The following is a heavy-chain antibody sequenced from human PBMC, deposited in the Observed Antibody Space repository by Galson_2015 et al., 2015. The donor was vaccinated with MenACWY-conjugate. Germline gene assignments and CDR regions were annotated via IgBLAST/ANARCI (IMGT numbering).Heavy chain of an antibody. CDR3: ARRYCSTTSCYGCDY. D-gene: IGHD2-2*01. CDR2: IYWDDDK. CDR1: GFSLTTSGVG. J-gene: IGHJ4*02. V-gene: IGHV2-5*02. Sequence: PALVKPTQTLTLTCTFSGFSLTTSGVGVGWIRQPPGKALEWLVFIYWDDDKRYSPSLKSRLTITKDTSKNQVVLTVSNMDPVDTATYYCARRYCSTTSCYGCDYWGQGALVTVSS.